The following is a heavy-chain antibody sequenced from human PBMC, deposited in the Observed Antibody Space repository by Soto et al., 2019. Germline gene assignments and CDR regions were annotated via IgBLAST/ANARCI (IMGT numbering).Heavy chain of an antibody. D-gene: IGHD6-19*01. Sequence: SGPTLVNPTQTLRLTCTFSGFSLSTSGVGVGWIRQPPGKALEWLALIYWDDDKRYSPSLKSRLTITKDTSKSQVVLTMTNMDPVDTATYYCAHFYSRGWYPGPFDYWGLGTLVTVSS. CDR3: AHFYSRGWYPGPFDY. J-gene: IGHJ4*02. CDR2: IYWDDDK. CDR1: GFSLSTSGVG. V-gene: IGHV2-5*02.